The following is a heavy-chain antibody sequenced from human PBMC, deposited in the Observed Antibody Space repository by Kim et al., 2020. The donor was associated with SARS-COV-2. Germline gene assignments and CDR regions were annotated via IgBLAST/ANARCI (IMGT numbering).Heavy chain of an antibody. CDR3: AKLKAAAGTKGAFAY. CDR2: ISGSGGGT. V-gene: IGHV3-23*01. CDR1: GFTFSSYA. J-gene: IGHJ4*02. Sequence: GGSLRLSCAASGFTFSSYAMSWVRQAPGKGLEWVSAISGSGGGTYYADSVKGRFTISRDNSKNTLYLQMNSLRAEDTAVYYCAKLKAAAGTKGAFAYWGQGTLVTVSS. D-gene: IGHD6-13*01.